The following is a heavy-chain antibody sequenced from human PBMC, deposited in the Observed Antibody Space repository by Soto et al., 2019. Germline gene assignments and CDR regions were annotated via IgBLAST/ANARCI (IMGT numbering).Heavy chain of an antibody. CDR3: ARVLRESSYFYMDV. CDR2: IYSDGST. D-gene: IGHD3-16*01. CDR1: GFTVSSNY. Sequence: EVQVVESGGGLVQPGGSLRLSCAASGFTVSSNYMSWVRQAPGKGLEWVSLIYSDGSTYYADSVKGRFTISRDSSKNTLYLQVNSLRAEDTAIYYCARVLRESSYFYMDVWGKGTTVTVSS. V-gene: IGHV3-66*01. J-gene: IGHJ6*03.